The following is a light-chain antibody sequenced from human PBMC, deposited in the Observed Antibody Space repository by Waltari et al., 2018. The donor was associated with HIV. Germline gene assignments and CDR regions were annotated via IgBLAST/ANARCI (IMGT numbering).Light chain of an antibody. CDR2: EVT. J-gene: IGLJ2*01. Sequence: SALRQPPSASGSPVQSVTISCTGTRSYVGGYNYVSWYQQHPGKAPKLIIYEVTKRPSGVPDRFSGSKSGNTASLTVSGLQAEDEADYYCNSYAGTNDFVVFGGGTKLTVL. CDR1: RSYVGGYNY. V-gene: IGLV2-8*01. CDR3: NSYAGTNDFVV.